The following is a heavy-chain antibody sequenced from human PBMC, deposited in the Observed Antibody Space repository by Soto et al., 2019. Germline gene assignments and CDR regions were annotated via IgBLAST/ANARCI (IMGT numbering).Heavy chain of an antibody. V-gene: IGHV3-64D*06. J-gene: IGHJ4*01. Sequence: PGGSLRLSCSVSGFTFSNYVMHWVRQAPGKGLEYVSGITSDGDSTWHADSVKDRFTISRDNSKNTLFLQMSSLRVEDTAIYFCVKGNQLLRYYFESWGPGTLVTVS. CDR2: ITSDGDST. CDR3: VKGNQLLRYYFES. D-gene: IGHD2-15*01. CDR1: GFTFSNYV.